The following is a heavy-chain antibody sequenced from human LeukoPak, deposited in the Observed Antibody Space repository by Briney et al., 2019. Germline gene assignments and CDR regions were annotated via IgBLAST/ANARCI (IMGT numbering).Heavy chain of an antibody. D-gene: IGHD5-18*01. Sequence: GGSLRLSCAASGFTLGRYWMTWVRQAPGKGLEWVANIKQDGSEKYHVDSVKGRFTISRDNAKNSLYLQMNSLRAEDTAMYYCARDSPERGYSYGPLDNYFDYWGQGTLVTVSS. J-gene: IGHJ4*02. V-gene: IGHV3-7*01. CDR2: IKQDGSEK. CDR1: GFTLGRYW. CDR3: ARDSPERGYSYGPLDNYFDY.